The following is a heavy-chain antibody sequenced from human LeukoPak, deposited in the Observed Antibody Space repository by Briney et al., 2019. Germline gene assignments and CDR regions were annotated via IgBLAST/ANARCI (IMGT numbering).Heavy chain of an antibody. V-gene: IGHV3-66*02. CDR3: ARGDSYDTTIDY. Sequence: QPGGSLRLSCAAFGFTVSSNYMSWVRQAPGKGLEWVSVIYSGGSTYYADSVKGRFTISRDNSKSTLYLQMNSLRAEDTAVYYCARGDSYDTTIDYWGQGTLVTVSS. J-gene: IGHJ4*02. CDR1: GFTVSSNY. D-gene: IGHD5-12*01. CDR2: IYSGGST.